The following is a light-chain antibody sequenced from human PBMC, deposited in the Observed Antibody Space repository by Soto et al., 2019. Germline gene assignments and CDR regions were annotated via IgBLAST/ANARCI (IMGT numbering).Light chain of an antibody. J-gene: IGKJ1*01. CDR1: QSVSTN. CDR2: GAS. CDR3: QQYYTWPRT. V-gene: IGKV3-15*01. Sequence: EIVMTQSPGTLSVSPGEGATLSCRASQSVSTNLAWYQQKPDPAPRLLIYGASTTATGMPARFSGSGSGTEFTLTISSLQSEDFAVYYCQQYYTWPRTFGQGTRVEIK.